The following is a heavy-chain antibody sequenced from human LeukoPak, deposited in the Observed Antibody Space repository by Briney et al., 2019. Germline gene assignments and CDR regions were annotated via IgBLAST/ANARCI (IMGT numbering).Heavy chain of an antibody. V-gene: IGHV4-59*08. CDR3: ARRSPGIAVSGWFDP. Sequence: SETLSLTCTVSGGSISSYYWSWIRQPPGKGLEWIGYIYYSGSTNCNPSLKSRVTISVDTSKNQFSLKLSSVTAADTAVYYCARRSPGIAVSGWFDPWGQGTLVTVSS. D-gene: IGHD6-19*01. CDR1: GGSISSYY. J-gene: IGHJ5*02. CDR2: IYYSGST.